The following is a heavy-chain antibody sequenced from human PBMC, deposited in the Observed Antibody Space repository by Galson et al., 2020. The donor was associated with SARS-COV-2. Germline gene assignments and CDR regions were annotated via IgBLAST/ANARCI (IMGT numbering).Heavy chain of an antibody. Sequence: GGFLRLSCEASGFTFSSYSMTWVRQAPGKGPEWVSYISDSSSTIYYADSVKGRFTISRDNAKNSLYLQMNSRRAEDTAVYYCAKDRGVGSTSVDYWAQGTLVTVSS. CDR3: AKDRGVGSTSVDY. CDR1: GFTFSSYS. J-gene: IGHJ4*02. D-gene: IGHD1-26*01. V-gene: IGHV3-48*04. CDR2: ISDSSSTI.